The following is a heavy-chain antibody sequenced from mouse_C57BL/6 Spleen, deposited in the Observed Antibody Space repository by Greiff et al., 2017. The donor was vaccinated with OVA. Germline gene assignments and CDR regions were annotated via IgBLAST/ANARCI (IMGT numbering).Heavy chain of an antibody. CDR1: GFNIKDYY. V-gene: IGHV14-1*01. D-gene: IGHD3-2*02. J-gene: IGHJ3*01. CDR3: TTGQRRSAWFAY. Sequence: VQLQQSGAELVRPGASVKLSCTASGFNIKDYYMHWVKQRPEQGLEWIGRIDPEDGDTEYAPKFQGKATMTADTSSNTAYLQLSSLTSEDTAVYYCTTGQRRSAWFAYWGQGTLVTVSA. CDR2: IDPEDGDT.